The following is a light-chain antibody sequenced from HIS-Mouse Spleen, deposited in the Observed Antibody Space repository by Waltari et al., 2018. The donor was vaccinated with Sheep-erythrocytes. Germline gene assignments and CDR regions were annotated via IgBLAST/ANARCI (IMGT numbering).Light chain of an antibody. V-gene: IGLV2-14*01. Sequence: LTQPASVSGSPGQSITISCTGTSSYVGGYNYVSWYQQHPGKAPKLMIYEVSNRPSGVSNRFSGSKSGNTASLTISGLQAEDEADYYCSSYTSSSTQVFGGGTKLTVL. CDR1: SSYVGGYNY. CDR2: EVS. CDR3: SSYTSSSTQV. J-gene: IGLJ2*01.